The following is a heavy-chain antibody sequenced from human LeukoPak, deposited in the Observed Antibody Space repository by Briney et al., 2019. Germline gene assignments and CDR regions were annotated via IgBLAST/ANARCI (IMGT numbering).Heavy chain of an antibody. CDR1: GFTFSSYG. V-gene: IGHV3-33*01. D-gene: IGHD3-3*01. Sequence: GGSLRLSCAASGFTFSSYGMHWVRQAPGKGLEWVAVIWYDGSNKYYADSVKGRFTISRDNSKNTLYLQMNSLRAEDTAVYYCARDREADFWSGYSTIDYWGQGTLVTVSS. CDR3: ARDREADFWSGYSTIDY. CDR2: IWYDGSNK. J-gene: IGHJ4*02.